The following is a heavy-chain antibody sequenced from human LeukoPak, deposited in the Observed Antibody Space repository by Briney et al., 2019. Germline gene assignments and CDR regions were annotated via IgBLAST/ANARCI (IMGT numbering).Heavy chain of an antibody. J-gene: IGHJ4*02. CDR1: GGTFSNYA. V-gene: IGHV1-69*13. Sequence: APVKVSCKASGGTFSNYATSWVRQAPGQGLEWMGGIIPIFGTANYAQKFRGRVTITADESTSTVYMELSSLRSDDTAIYYCAFEGYNYGYNWGQGTLVTVSS. CDR3: AFEGYNYGYN. D-gene: IGHD5-18*01. CDR2: IIPIFGTA.